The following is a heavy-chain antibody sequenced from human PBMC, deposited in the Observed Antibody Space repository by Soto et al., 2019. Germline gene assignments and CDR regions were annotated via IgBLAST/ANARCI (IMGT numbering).Heavy chain of an antibody. CDR3: ARIAGTAQRYGMDV. Sequence: GGSLRLSCAASGFAFSSYAMSWVRQAPGKGLEWVSAISGSGGSTYYADSVKGRFTISRDNSKNTLYLQMNSLRAEDTAVYYCARIAGTAQRYGMDVWGQGTTVTVSS. CDR1: GFAFSSYA. CDR2: ISGSGGST. V-gene: IGHV3-23*01. J-gene: IGHJ6*02. D-gene: IGHD2-15*01.